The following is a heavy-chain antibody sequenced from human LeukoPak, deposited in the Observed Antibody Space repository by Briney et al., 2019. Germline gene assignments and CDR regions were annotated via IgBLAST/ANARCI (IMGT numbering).Heavy chain of an antibody. V-gene: IGHV3-23*01. D-gene: IGHD1-26*01. CDR2: ISSNGAVT. Sequence: PGGSLRLSCAASGFTLSSYAMSWVRQALGKGLEWVSAISSNGAVTFYTDSVRGRFTISKDNSRNTLYLQMNSLRAEDTAVYYCAKIGGSSPIDYWGQGTLVTVSS. J-gene: IGHJ4*02. CDR1: GFTLSSYA. CDR3: AKIGGSSPIDY.